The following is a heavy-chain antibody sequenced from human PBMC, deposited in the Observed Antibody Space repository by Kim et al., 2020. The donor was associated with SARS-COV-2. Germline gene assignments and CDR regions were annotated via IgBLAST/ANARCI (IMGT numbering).Heavy chain of an antibody. CDR2: IYYSGST. CDR3: ARQPLLYNWNDEHAFDI. CDR1: GGSISSYY. J-gene: IGHJ3*02. D-gene: IGHD1-1*01. Sequence: SETLSLTCTVSGGSISSYYWSWIRQPPGKGLEWIGYIYYSGSTNYNPSLKSRVTISVDTSKNQFSLKLSSVTAADTAVYYCARQPLLYNWNDEHAFDIWGQGTMVTVSS. V-gene: IGHV4-59*01.